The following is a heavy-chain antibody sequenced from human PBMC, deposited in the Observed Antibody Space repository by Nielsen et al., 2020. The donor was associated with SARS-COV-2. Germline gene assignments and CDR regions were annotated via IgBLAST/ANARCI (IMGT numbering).Heavy chain of an antibody. Sequence: GSLRLSCAASGFTFSSCGMHWVRQAPGKGLEWVAAIWYDGSNKYYADSVKGRFTISRDNSKNTLYLQMNSLRAEDTAVYYCAREYCSSTSCYTASALDYWGQGTLVTVSS. CDR2: IWYDGSNK. CDR1: GFTFSSCG. V-gene: IGHV3-33*01. J-gene: IGHJ4*02. D-gene: IGHD2-2*02. CDR3: AREYCSSTSCYTASALDY.